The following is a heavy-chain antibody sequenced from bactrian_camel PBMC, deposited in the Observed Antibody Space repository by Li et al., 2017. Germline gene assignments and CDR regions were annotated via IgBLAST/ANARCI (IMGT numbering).Heavy chain of an antibody. CDR1: GSTGYVGC. CDR3: AAGLRTAGANWLSRGRYNY. V-gene: IGHV3S54*01. D-gene: IGHD8*01. Sequence: HVQLVESGGGSAQAGGSLRLSCAYSGSTGYVGCIGWFRQAPEKEREGVAAIHYVDDSTYYADSVKGRFTLSLDTAKKTVYLQMNSLKPEDTAMYYCAAGLRTAGANWLSRGRYNYWGQGTQVTVS. CDR2: IHYVDDST. J-gene: IGHJ4*01.